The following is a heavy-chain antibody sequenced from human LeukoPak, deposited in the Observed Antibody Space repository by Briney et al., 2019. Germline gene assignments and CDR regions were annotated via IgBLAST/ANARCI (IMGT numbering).Heavy chain of an antibody. V-gene: IGHV1-69*04. D-gene: IGHD3-22*01. CDR3: ARDASNYYYDSSGYYPFDY. CDR1: GGTYSSYT. Sequence: SVKVSCKASGGTYSSYTISWVRQAPGQGLEWMGRIIPILGIANYAQKFQGRVTITADKSTSTAYMELSSLRSEDTAVYYCARDASNYYYDSSGYYPFDYWGQGTLVTVSS. CDR2: IIPILGIA. J-gene: IGHJ4*02.